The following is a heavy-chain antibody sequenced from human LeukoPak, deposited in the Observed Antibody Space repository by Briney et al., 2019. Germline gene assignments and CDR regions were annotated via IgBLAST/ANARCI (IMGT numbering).Heavy chain of an antibody. CDR1: GFTFSGSA. CDR3: AKDDADNDYGGNGPRKPGEPDY. CDR2: IRYDGSNK. J-gene: IGHJ4*02. D-gene: IGHD4-23*01. Sequence: PGGSLKLSCAASGFTFSGSAMHWVRQAPGKGLEWVAFIRYDGSNKYYADSVKGRFTISRDNSKNTLYLQMNSLRAEDTAVYYCAKDDADNDYGGNGPRKPGEPDYWGQGTLVTVSS. V-gene: IGHV3-30*02.